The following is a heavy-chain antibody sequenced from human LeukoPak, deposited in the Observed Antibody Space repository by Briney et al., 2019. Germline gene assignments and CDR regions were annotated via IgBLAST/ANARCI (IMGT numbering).Heavy chain of an antibody. Sequence: PSETLSLTCAVYGGSISSYYWSWIRQPPGKGLEWIGYIYYSGSTNYNPSLKSRVTISVDTSKNQFSLKLSSVTAADTAVYYCARHRWELLDAFDIWGQGTMVTVSS. J-gene: IGHJ3*02. CDR3: ARHRWELLDAFDI. CDR2: IYYSGST. V-gene: IGHV4-59*08. CDR1: GGSISSYY. D-gene: IGHD1-26*01.